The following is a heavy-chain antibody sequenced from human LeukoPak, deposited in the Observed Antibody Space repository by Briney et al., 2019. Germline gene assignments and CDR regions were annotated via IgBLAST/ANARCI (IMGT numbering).Heavy chain of an antibody. CDR3: ARDGITGTGDYFDY. CDR1: GYSISSGYY. Sequence: SETLSLTCTVSGYSISSGYYWGWIRQPPGKGLEWIGSIYHSGGTYYNPSLKSRVTISVDTSKNQFSLKLSSVTAADTAVYYCARDGITGTGDYFDYWGQGTLVTVSS. J-gene: IGHJ4*02. D-gene: IGHD1-20*01. CDR2: IYHSGGT. V-gene: IGHV4-38-2*02.